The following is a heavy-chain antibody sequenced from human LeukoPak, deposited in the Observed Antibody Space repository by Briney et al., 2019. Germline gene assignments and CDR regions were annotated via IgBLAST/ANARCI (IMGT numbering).Heavy chain of an antibody. CDR3: ARGRGPGEMYDSSGSIDY. V-gene: IGHV4-34*01. CDR2: INHSGST. CDR1: GGSFSGYY. J-gene: IGHJ4*02. D-gene: IGHD3-22*01. Sequence: SETLSLTCAVYGGSFSGYYWSWIRQPPGKGLEWIGEINHSGSTNYNPSLKSRVTISVDTSKNQFSLKLSSVTAADTAVYYCARGRGPGEMYDSSGSIDYWGQGTLVTVSS.